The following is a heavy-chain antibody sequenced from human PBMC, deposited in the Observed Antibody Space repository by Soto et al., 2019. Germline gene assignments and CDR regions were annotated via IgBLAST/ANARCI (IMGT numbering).Heavy chain of an antibody. Sequence: AGGFLRLPSGAFWFNFSSFGVRRVRQAPGKGLEWVAVISYDGSNKYYADSVKGRFTISRDNSKNTVYLQMNSLRAEDTAVYYCARARTTVMDYWGQGTLVTVSS. CDR3: ARARTTVMDY. CDR1: WFNFSSFG. D-gene: IGHD4-4*01. V-gene: IGHV3-30-3*01. CDR2: ISYDGSNK. J-gene: IGHJ4*02.